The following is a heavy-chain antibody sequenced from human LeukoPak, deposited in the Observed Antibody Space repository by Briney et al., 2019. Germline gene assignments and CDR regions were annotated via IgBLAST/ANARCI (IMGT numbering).Heavy chain of an antibody. V-gene: IGHV3-30*04. Sequence: GGSLRLSCEASGFTFRNYGIHWARQTPGKGLEWVAGISSDGVGKHYADSVKGRFTISRDNSKSTLYLPMNSLRAEDTALYYCAREGHYDILTGYSPLEYYSYYIDVWGKRTTVTVSS. J-gene: IGHJ6*03. CDR1: GFTFRNYG. D-gene: IGHD3-9*01. CDR3: AREGHYDILTGYSPLEYYSYYIDV. CDR2: ISSDGVGK.